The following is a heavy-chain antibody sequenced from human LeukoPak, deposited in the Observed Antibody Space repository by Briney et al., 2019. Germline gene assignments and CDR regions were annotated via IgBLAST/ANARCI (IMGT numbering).Heavy chain of an antibody. J-gene: IGHJ4*02. V-gene: IGHV1-69*04. CDR2: IIPILGIA. Sequence: SVKVSCKASGYTFTGYYMHWVRQAPGQGLEWMGRIIPILGIANYAQKFQGRVTITADKSTSTAYMELSSLRSEDTAVYYCARDRTTYYYGSGSEGGSDYWGQGTLVTVSS. CDR1: GYTFTGYY. D-gene: IGHD3-10*01. CDR3: ARDRTTYYYGSGSEGGSDY.